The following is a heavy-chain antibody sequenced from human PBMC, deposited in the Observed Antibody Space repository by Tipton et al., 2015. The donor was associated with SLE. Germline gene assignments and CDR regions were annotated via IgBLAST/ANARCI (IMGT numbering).Heavy chain of an antibody. CDR3: ARLRISGVLTGSYEYGMDV. Sequence: TLSLTCTVSAGSITSHYWSWIRQPPGKGLEWIGFFYDSGSTSYNPSLESRVTISLDTSKNQFSLNLTSVTAADTAVYYCARLRISGVLTGSYEYGMDVWGQGTAVTVSS. D-gene: IGHD3-3*01. CDR2: FYDSGST. V-gene: IGHV4-59*11. CDR1: AGSITSHY. J-gene: IGHJ6*02.